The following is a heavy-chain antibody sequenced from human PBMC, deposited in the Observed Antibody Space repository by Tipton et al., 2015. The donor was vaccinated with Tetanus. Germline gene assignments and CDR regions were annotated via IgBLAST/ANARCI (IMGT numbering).Heavy chain of an antibody. J-gene: IGHJ4*02. CDR1: GFTFSSYG. CDR3: AREGNSGYDLPFDY. CDR2: IWYDGSNK. Sequence: SLRLSCAASGFTFSSYGMHWVRQAPGKGLEWVAVIWYDGSNKYYADSVKGRFTISRDNSKNTLYLQMNSLRAEDTAVYYCAREGNSGYDLPFDYWGQGTLVTVSS. V-gene: IGHV3-33*01. D-gene: IGHD5-12*01.